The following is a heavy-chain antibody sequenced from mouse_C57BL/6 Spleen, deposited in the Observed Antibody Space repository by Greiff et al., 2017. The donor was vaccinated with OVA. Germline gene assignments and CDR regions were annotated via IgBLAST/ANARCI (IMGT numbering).Heavy chain of an antibody. CDR1: GFTFSDYY. V-gene: IGHV5-16*01. J-gene: IGHJ2*01. Sequence: EVMLVESEGGLVQPGSSMKLSCTASGFTFSDYYMAWVRQVPEKGLEWVANINYDGSSTYYLDSLKSRFIISRDNAKNILYLQMSSLKSEDTATYYCAREDYYGSSYFDYWGQGTTLTVSS. CDR2: INYDGSST. D-gene: IGHD1-1*01. CDR3: AREDYYGSSYFDY.